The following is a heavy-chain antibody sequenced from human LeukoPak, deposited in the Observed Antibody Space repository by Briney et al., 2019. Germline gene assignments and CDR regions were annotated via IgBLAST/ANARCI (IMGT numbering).Heavy chain of an antibody. Sequence: GGSLRLSCAASGFTFNDYAMHWVRQAPGKGLEWVSGIGWNSHIIGYEDSVKGRLTISRDNARNSLSLQMNSLRAEDTAFYYCAKDRDSSGFAPYFDYWGQGILVTVSS. V-gene: IGHV3-9*01. CDR3: AKDRDSSGFAPYFDY. D-gene: IGHD3-22*01. CDR2: IGWNSHII. J-gene: IGHJ4*02. CDR1: GFTFNDYA.